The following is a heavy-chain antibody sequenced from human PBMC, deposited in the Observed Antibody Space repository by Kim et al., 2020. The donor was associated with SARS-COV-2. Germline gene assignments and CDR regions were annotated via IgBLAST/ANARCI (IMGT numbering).Heavy chain of an antibody. CDR3: AKDHESSGWPTFDY. V-gene: IGHV3-23*01. D-gene: IGHD3-22*01. Sequence: YADTVKGRFTVSRYNVKNTLYLQMDDQRAEDTALYYCAKDHESSGWPTFDYWGQGTLVTVSS. J-gene: IGHJ4*02.